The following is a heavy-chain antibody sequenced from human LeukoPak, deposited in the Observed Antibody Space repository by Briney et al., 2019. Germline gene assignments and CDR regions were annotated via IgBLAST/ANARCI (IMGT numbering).Heavy chain of an antibody. Sequence: PSETLSLTCTVSGGSISSYYWSWIRQPPGKGLEWIGYIYYSGSTNYNPSLKSRVTISVDTSKNQFSLKLSSVTAADTAVYYCARGGVVVVPAAIMDNWFDPWGQGALVTVSS. J-gene: IGHJ5*02. D-gene: IGHD2-2*01. CDR2: IYYSGST. CDR1: GGSISSYY. V-gene: IGHV4-59*08. CDR3: ARGGVVVVPAAIMDNWFDP.